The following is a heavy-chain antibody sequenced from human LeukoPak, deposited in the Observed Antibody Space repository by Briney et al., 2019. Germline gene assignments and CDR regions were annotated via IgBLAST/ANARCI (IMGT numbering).Heavy chain of an antibody. J-gene: IGHJ4*02. CDR1: GYSFTSYR. D-gene: IGHD2-8*01. Sequence: KSGESLKISCKGSGYSFTSYRIGWVRQMPGKGLEWMGIIYPGDSDTRYSPSFQGQVTISADKSISTAYLQWSSLKASDTAMYYCARDIGYCNNGVCYSFDYWGQGTLVTVSS. V-gene: IGHV5-51*01. CDR2: IYPGDSDT. CDR3: ARDIGYCNNGVCYSFDY.